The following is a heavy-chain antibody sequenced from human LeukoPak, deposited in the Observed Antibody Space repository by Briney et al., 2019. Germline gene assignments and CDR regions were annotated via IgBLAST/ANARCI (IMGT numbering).Heavy chain of an antibody. Sequence: GGSLRLSCAASGFTFSSYGMHWVRQAPGKGLEWVGRIKSKADGETIDYAAPVKGRFTFSRDDSKNMLYLQMNSLKSEDTAVYYCSTLTSRGLSDSWGQGTLVTVSS. J-gene: IGHJ4*02. D-gene: IGHD1-20*01. CDR3: STLTSRGLSDS. CDR1: GFTFSSYG. CDR2: IKSKADGETI. V-gene: IGHV3-15*07.